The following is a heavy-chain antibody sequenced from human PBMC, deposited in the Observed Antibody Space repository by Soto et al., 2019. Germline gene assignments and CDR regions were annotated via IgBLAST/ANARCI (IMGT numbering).Heavy chain of an antibody. J-gene: IGHJ6*02. Sequence: QVQLVQSGAEVKKPGSSVKVSCKASGGTFSSYTISWVRQAPGQGLEWMGRIIPILGIANYAQKFQGRVTITADKSTSTAYMELSSLRSEDTAVYYCASRAVRLVYYYYGMDVWGQGTTVTVSS. CDR2: IIPILGIA. D-gene: IGHD3-10*01. CDR1: GGTFSSYT. CDR3: ASRAVRLVYYYYGMDV. V-gene: IGHV1-69*02.